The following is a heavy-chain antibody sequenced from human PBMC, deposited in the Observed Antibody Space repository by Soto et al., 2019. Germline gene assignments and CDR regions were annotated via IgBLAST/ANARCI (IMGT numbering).Heavy chain of an antibody. D-gene: IGHD2-15*01. J-gene: IGHJ4*02. CDR3: ARGPGGPDGPGDY. V-gene: IGHV1-3*01. CDR1: GYTFTSYA. CDR2: INAGNGNT. Sequence: QVQLVQSGAEVKKPWASVKVSCKASGYTFTSYAMHWVRQAPGQRLEWMGWINAGNGNTKYSQKFQGRVTITRDTSARTAYMELSLLRSEDTAMYYCARGPGGPDGPGDYWGQGTLVTVSS.